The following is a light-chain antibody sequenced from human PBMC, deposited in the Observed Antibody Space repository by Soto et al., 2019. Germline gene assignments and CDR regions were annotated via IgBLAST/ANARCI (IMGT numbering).Light chain of an antibody. CDR3: QQSYSTHSIT. V-gene: IGKV1-39*01. CDR1: QSISSY. J-gene: IGKJ5*01. Sequence: DIQMTQSPSSLSASVGDRFTISCRASQSISSYLNWYQQKPGKAPKLLIYAASSLQSGVPSRFSGSGSGTDFTLTISSLQPEDFATYYCQQSYSTHSITFGQGTRLEI. CDR2: AAS.